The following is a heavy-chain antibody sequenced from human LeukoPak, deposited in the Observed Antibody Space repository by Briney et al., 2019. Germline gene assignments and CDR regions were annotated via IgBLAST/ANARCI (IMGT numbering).Heavy chain of an antibody. CDR1: GGSFSGYY. CDR2: INHSGST. Sequence: SETLSLTCAVYGGSFSGYYWSWIRQPPGKGLEWIGEINHSGSTNYNPSLKSRVTISVDTSKNQFSLKLSSVTAADTAVYYCARRPVTIFGVVINWFDPWGQGTLVTVSS. V-gene: IGHV4-34*01. CDR3: ARRPVTIFGVVINWFDP. J-gene: IGHJ5*02. D-gene: IGHD3-3*01.